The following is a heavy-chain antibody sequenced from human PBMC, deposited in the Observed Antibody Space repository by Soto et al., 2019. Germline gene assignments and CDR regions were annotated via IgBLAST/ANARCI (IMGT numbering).Heavy chain of an antibody. Sequence: TLSLTCAVSGVTISTYYWSWIRQPPGKGLEWIGYNYHSGTTNYNPSLKSRVTISVDTSKNQFSPRLTSVTAADTAIYYCVREAYIGYGHAIDHWGQGILVTVSS. CDR2: NYHSGTT. CDR3: VREAYIGYGHAIDH. V-gene: IGHV4-59*01. CDR1: GVTISTYY. J-gene: IGHJ4*02. D-gene: IGHD5-12*01.